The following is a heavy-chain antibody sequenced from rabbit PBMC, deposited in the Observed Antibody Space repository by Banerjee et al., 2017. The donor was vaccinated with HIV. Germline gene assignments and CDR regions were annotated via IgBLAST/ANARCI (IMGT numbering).Heavy chain of an antibody. Sequence: QEQLEESGGGLVQPEGSLTLTCTASGFSFSSNYWICWVRQAPGKGLEWIGCIYTGDGSTYYASWANGRFTLSRENNQNTVTLQLNSLTAADTATYFCARRYPGYGYAACYFNLWGPGTLVTVS. CDR2: IYTGDGST. J-gene: IGHJ4*01. V-gene: IGHV1S45*01. D-gene: IGHD6-1*01. CDR1: GFSFSSNYW. CDR3: ARRYPGYGYAACYFNL.